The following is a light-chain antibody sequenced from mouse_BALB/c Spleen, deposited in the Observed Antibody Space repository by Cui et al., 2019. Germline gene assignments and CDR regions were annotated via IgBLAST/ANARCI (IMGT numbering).Light chain of an antibody. Sequence: DIQMTQSPASQSASLGESVTITCLESQSIGNWLALYQQKPRKSPQLLIYAATSVSDGVPSRFSGSGSGTKFSFKISSLHAEDFVSYYCQQPHSTPWTFGGGTKLEIK. V-gene: IGKV12-98*01. CDR1: QSIGNW. CDR2: AAT. J-gene: IGKJ1*01. CDR3: QQPHSTPWT.